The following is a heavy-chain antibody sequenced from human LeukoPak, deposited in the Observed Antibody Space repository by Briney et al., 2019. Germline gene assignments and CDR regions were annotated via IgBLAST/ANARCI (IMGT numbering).Heavy chain of an antibody. J-gene: IGHJ5*02. D-gene: IGHD3-22*01. Sequence: SETLSLTCTVSGGSISSGDYYWSWIRQPPGKGLEWIGYIYYSGSTYYNPSLESRVTISVDTSKNQFSLKLSSVTAADTAVYYCARVPYYYDSSGYWNWFDPWGQGTLVTVSS. CDR1: GGSISSGDYY. V-gene: IGHV4-30-4*01. CDR2: IYYSGST. CDR3: ARVPYYYDSSGYWNWFDP.